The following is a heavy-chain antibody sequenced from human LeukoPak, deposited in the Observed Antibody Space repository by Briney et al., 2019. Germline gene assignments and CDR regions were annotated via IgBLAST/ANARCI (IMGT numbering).Heavy chain of an antibody. CDR1: GGSISRSSHY. CDR2: IYYTGNT. Sequence: SETLSLTCTVSGGSISRSSHYWGWIRQPPGMGLEWIGSIYYTGNTYYNASLKSQVSISTDTSKNQFSLKLTSVTAADTAVYYCARQTGSGLFILPGGQGTLVTVSS. D-gene: IGHD3/OR15-3a*01. CDR3: ARQTGSGLFILP. J-gene: IGHJ4*02. V-gene: IGHV4-39*01.